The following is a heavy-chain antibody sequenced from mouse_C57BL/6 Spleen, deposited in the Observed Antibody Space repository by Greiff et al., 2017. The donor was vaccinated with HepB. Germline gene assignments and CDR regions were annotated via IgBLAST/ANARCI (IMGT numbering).Heavy chain of an antibody. Sequence: EVKLQQSGPELVKPGASVKISCKASGYTFTDYYMNWVKQSHGKSLEWIGDINPNNGGTSYNQKFKGKATLTVDKSSSTAYMELRSLTSEDSAVYYCARWNSSGSFDYWGQGTTLTVSS. CDR2: INPNNGGT. CDR3: ARWNSSGSFDY. V-gene: IGHV1-26*01. D-gene: IGHD3-2*02. J-gene: IGHJ2*01. CDR1: GYTFTDYY.